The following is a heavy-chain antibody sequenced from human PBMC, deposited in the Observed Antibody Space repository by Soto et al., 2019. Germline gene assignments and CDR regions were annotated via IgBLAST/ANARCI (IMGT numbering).Heavy chain of an antibody. CDR2: IIPIFGTA. D-gene: IGHD6-6*01. Sequence: SVKVSCKASGGTFSSYAISWVRQAPGRGLEWMGGIIPIFGTANYAQKFQGRVTITADESTSTAYMELSSLRSEDTAVYYCAGWSSSSSLGPLAAFDIWGQGTMVTGSS. CDR1: GGTFSSYA. CDR3: AGWSSSSSLGPLAAFDI. V-gene: IGHV1-69*13. J-gene: IGHJ3*02.